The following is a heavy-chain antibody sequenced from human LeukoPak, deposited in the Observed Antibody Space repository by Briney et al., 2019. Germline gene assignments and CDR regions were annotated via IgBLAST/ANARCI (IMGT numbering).Heavy chain of an antibody. CDR2: IYNSGST. CDR1: GGSISSGGYS. J-gene: IGHJ6*03. CDR3: ATNYYYYYMDV. Sequence: SETLSLTCAVSGGSISSGGYSWSWIRQPPGKGLEWIGYIYNSGSTYYNPSLKSRLTTSVDTSRNQFSLKLTSVTATDTAVYYCATNYYYYYMDVWGKGTTVTVSS. V-gene: IGHV4-30-4*07.